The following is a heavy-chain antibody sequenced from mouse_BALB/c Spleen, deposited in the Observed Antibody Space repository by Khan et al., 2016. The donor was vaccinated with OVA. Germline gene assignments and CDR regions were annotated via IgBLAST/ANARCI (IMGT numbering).Heavy chain of an antibody. CDR3: ARETSYWYFDA. D-gene: IGHD1-3*01. J-gene: IGHJ1*01. CDR1: EYTFTNYR. Sequence: QIQLVQSGPELKKPGETVKISCKASEYTFTNYRMNWMKQAPEKDLKWMGWINTYTGEPTYGDDFKGRFAFSLETSASTAYLQINNLKNEDMATYFCARETSYWYFDAWGAGTTVTVSS. V-gene: IGHV9-1*02. CDR2: INTYTGEP.